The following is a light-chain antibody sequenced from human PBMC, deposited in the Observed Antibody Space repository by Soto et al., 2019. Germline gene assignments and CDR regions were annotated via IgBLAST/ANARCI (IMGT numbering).Light chain of an antibody. J-gene: IGKJ5*01. CDR1: QTISSN. Sequence: EIVMTQSPATLSVSAGERATLSCRASQTISSNLAWYQQKPGQAPRLLIYGASTRATGIPARFSGYGSGIDFTLTISSLQSEDFAVYYCQQYENWPQTFGQGTRLEIK. CDR2: GAS. CDR3: QQYENWPQT. V-gene: IGKV3-15*01.